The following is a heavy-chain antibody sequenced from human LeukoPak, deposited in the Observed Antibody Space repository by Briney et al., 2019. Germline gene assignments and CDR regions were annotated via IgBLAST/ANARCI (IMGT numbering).Heavy chain of an antibody. CDR2: ISYSGGST. J-gene: IGHJ4*02. CDR3: ANNWNLDY. D-gene: IGHD1-20*01. Sequence: PGGSLRLSCAASGFTFSSYSMNWVRQAPGKGLEWVSAISYSGGSTYYADSVKGRFTISRDNSKNTLDLQMNSLRAEDTAVYYCANNWNLDYWGQGTLVTVSS. CDR1: GFTFSSYS. V-gene: IGHV3-23*01.